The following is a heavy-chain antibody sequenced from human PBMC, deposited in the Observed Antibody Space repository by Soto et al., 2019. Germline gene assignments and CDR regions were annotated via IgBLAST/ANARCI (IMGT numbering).Heavy chain of an antibody. CDR2: ISSSSSTI. D-gene: IGHD6-13*01. V-gene: IGHV3-48*01. CDR1: GFTFSSYS. CDR3: ANGGIAAAGSLDY. J-gene: IGHJ4*02. Sequence: EVQLVESGGGLVQPGGSLRHSCAASGFTFSSYSMNWVRQAPGKGLEWVSYISSSSSTIYYADSVKGRFTISRDNAKNSLYLQMYSLRVEDTALYYCANGGIAAAGSLDYWGQVTLVTVSS.